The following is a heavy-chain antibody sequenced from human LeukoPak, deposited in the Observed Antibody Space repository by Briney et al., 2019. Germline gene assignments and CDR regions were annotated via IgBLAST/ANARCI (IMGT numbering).Heavy chain of an antibody. Sequence: SETLSLTCTVSGGSIRSSTYNWGWIRQPPGKGLEWIGSIYYSGTSYYNPSLKSRVTISVETSKNQFSLRLNSVTAADTAVYYCARVLSSISLNWFDPWGQGTLVTVSS. V-gene: IGHV4-39*07. CDR3: ARVLSSISLNWFDP. CDR1: GGSIRSSTYN. J-gene: IGHJ5*02. CDR2: IYYSGTS. D-gene: IGHD2-2*01.